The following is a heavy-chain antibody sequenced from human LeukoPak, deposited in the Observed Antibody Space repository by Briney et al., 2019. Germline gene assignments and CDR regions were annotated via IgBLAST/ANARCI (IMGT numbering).Heavy chain of an antibody. V-gene: IGHV1-69*13. Sequence: SVKVSCKASGYTFTSYYMHWVRQAPGQGLEWMGGIIPIFGTANYAQKFQGRVTITADESTSTAYMELSSLRSEDTAVYYCARGTGDSAFDYWGQGTLVTVSS. J-gene: IGHJ4*02. D-gene: IGHD7-27*01. CDR3: ARGTGDSAFDY. CDR1: GYTFTSYY. CDR2: IIPIFGTA.